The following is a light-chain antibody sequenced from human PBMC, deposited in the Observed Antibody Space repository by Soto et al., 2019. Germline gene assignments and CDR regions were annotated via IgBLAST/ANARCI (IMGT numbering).Light chain of an antibody. CDR2: KAS. Sequence: DIQMTQSPSTLSASVGDRVTITCRASQSISSWLAWYQQRPGKAPKLLIYKASSLESGVPSRFSGSGSGTEFTLTISSLQPDDFATYYCQHYNTYPVTSGQGTKLEIK. CDR1: QSISSW. J-gene: IGKJ2*01. CDR3: QHYNTYPVT. V-gene: IGKV1-5*03.